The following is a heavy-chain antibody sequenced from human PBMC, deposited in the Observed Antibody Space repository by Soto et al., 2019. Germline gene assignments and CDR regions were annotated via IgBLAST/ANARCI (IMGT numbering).Heavy chain of an antibody. D-gene: IGHD2-8*01. V-gene: IGHV3-23*01. CDR2: ISGSGGST. CDR1: GFTFSSYA. CDR3: AKDRIVLMVYYGMDV. Sequence: GSLRLSCAASGFTFSSYAMSWVRQAPGKGLEWVSAISGSGGSTYYADSVKGRFTISRDNSKNTLYLQMNSLRAEDTAVYYCAKDRIVLMVYYGMDVWGQGTTVTVSS. J-gene: IGHJ6*02.